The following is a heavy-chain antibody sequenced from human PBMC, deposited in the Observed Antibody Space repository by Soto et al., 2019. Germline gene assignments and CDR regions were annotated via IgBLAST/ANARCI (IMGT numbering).Heavy chain of an antibody. CDR1: GFTFSSYG. J-gene: IGHJ4*02. CDR3: AKTRYCSGGSCSCYFDY. V-gene: IGHV3-30*18. D-gene: IGHD2-15*01. CDR2: ISYDGSNK. Sequence: GGSLRLSCAASGFTFSSYGMHWVRQAPGKGLEWVAVISYDGSNKYYADSVKGRFTISRDNSKNTLYLQMNSLRAEDTAVYYCAKTRYCSGGSCSCYFDYWGQGTLVTVSS.